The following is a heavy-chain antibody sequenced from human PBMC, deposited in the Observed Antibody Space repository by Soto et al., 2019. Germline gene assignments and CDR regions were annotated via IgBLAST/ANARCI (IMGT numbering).Heavy chain of an antibody. Sequence: GGSLRLSCVASGFTFSNFGLNWVRQAPGKGLEWVSSISSSDKYIYYADSVKGRFTISRDNAKNSLSLQMNSLRADDTAVYYCARVFCRGDCYSPLDYWGQGTLVTVSS. CDR3: ARVFCRGDCYSPLDY. CDR1: GFTFSNFG. CDR2: ISSSDKYI. D-gene: IGHD2-21*02. J-gene: IGHJ4*02. V-gene: IGHV3-21*01.